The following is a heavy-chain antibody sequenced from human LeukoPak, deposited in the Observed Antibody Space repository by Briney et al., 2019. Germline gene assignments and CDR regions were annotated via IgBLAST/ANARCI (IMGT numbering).Heavy chain of an antibody. V-gene: IGHV3-7*03. CDR2: VNRDGSET. CDR1: GFALSSHW. CDR3: ARNNGMDV. J-gene: IGHJ6*02. Sequence: GGSLRLSCAASGFALSSHWMTWVRQVPGRGPEWVANVNRDGSETYYLDSVKGRFTISKDNAKNSLYLQMNSLRAEDTALYHCARNNGMDVWGQGPTVIVSS.